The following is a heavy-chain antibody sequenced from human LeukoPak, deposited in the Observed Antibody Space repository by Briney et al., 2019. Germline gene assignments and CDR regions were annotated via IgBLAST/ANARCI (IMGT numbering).Heavy chain of an antibody. CDR1: GGSISNNNYH. CDR2: IYYSGSP. V-gene: IGHV4-39*01. CDR3: ATWRTAKTGFDY. Sequence: PSETLSLTCTVSGGSISNNNYHWAWIRQPPGKGLECIGSIYYSGSPYYNPSLKSRVTISVDTSKNQFSLRLSSVTAADTAVYYCATWRTAKTGFDYWGQGTLVTVSS. D-gene: IGHD1-1*01. J-gene: IGHJ4*02.